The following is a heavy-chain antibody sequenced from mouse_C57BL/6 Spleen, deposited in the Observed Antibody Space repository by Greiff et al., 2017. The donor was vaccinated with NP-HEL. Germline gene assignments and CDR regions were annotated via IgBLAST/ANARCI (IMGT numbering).Heavy chain of an antibody. V-gene: IGHV5-17*01. D-gene: IGHD2-12*01. Sequence: EVMLVESGGGLVKPGGSLKLSCAASGFTFSDYGMHWVRQAPEKGLEWVAYISSGSSTIYYADTVKGRFTSSRDNAKNTLFLQMTSLRSEDTAMYYCARHYSLWFAYWGQGTLVTVSA. J-gene: IGHJ3*01. CDR2: ISSGSSTI. CDR3: ARHYSLWFAY. CDR1: GFTFSDYG.